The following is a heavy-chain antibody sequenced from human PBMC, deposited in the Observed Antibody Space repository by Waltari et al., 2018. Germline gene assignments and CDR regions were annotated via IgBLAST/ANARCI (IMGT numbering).Heavy chain of an antibody. CDR3: AKGPAARTNWFDP. CDR1: GFPFSSYD. Sequence: EVQLLESGGGLVQPGGSLRLSCAASGFPFSSYDMRWVRQAPGKGLEWVSVIGSSGRNTYYADSVKGRFTISRDDSKNTLYLQMNSLRAEDTAVYYCAKGPAARTNWFDPWGQGTLVTVSS. CDR2: IGSSGRNT. D-gene: IGHD2-2*01. V-gene: IGHV3-23*01. J-gene: IGHJ5*02.